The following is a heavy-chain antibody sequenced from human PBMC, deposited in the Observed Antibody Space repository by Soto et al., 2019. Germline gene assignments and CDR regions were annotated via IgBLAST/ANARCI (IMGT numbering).Heavy chain of an antibody. V-gene: IGHV3-66*01. CDR1: GFTVSNNY. CDR2: IYRGGST. J-gene: IGHJ4*02. Sequence: EVQLVNSRGGLVQPGGSLRLSCAASGFTVSNNYMSWVRHAPGKGLEWVSVIYRGGSTYYADSVKDRFTISRDNSENTLYLQMSSLRAEDTAVYYCARARFGGLGAIFADFWGQGTLVTVSS. D-gene: IGHD3-3*01. CDR3: ARARFGGLGAIFADF.